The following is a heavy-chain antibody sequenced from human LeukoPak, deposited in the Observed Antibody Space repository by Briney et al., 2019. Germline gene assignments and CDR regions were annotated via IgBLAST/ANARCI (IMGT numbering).Heavy chain of an antibody. D-gene: IGHD6-13*01. V-gene: IGHV3-23*01. J-gene: IGHJ3*02. Sequence: GGSLRLSCAASGFTFTNYAMSWVRQAPGKGLEWVSGISGSGGSTYYADSVKGRFTVSRDNSKNTLHLQMNSLRADDTAVYYCAKGGGQQLLRHDISGQGTRVTVSS. CDR3: AKGGGQQLLRHDI. CDR1: GFTFTNYA. CDR2: ISGSGGST.